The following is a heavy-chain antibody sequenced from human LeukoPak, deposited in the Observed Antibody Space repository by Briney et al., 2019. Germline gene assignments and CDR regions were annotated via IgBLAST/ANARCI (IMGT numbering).Heavy chain of an antibody. V-gene: IGHV4-31*02. Sequence: LRLSCAASGFTFSSYAVSWVRQHPGKGLEWIGYIYYSESTYYNPSLKSRVTISVDTSKNQFSLKLSSVTAADTAVYYCARERILTFDYWGQGTLVTVSS. CDR2: IYYSEST. CDR1: GFTFSSYA. CDR3: ARERILTFDY. J-gene: IGHJ4*02. D-gene: IGHD2-15*01.